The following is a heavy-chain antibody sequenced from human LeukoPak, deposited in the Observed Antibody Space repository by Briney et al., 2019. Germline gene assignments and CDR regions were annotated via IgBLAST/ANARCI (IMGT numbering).Heavy chain of an antibody. V-gene: IGHV4-38-2*02. CDR2: IYHSGST. J-gene: IGHJ4*02. Sequence: PSETLSLTCTVSGYSISSAYYWAWIRQPPGKGLEWIGSIYHSGSTYYNPSLKSRVTISVDRSKNQFSLKLSSVTAADTAVYYCARGGGDTAMGTYLDYWGQGTLVTVSS. D-gene: IGHD5-18*01. CDR1: GYSISSAYY. CDR3: ARGGGDTAMGTYLDY.